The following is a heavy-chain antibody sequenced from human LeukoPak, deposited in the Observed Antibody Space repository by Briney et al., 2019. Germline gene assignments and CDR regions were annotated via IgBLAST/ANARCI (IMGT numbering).Heavy chain of an antibody. Sequence: GRSLRLSCTASGFTFGDYAMSWFRQAPGKGLEWVGRIKSKTDGGTTDYAAPVKGRFTISRDDSKNTLYLQMNSLKTEDTAVYYCTTDKSIPRELTGACDYWGQGTLVTVSS. D-gene: IGHD1-26*01. CDR2: IKSKTDGGTT. V-gene: IGHV3-15*01. CDR3: TTDKSIPRELTGACDY. J-gene: IGHJ4*02. CDR1: GFTFGDYA.